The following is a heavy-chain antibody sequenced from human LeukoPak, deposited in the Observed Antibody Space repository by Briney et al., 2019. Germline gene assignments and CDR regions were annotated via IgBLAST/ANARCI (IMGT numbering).Heavy chain of an antibody. D-gene: IGHD3-10*01. Sequence: PGGSLRLSCAASGFTFSSYAMSWVRQAPGKGLEWVSAISGSGGSTYYADSVKGRFTISRDNSKNTLYLQMNSLRAEDTAVYYCAKIGGGVTMVQGAIRPNDYYYYMDVRGKGTTVTVSS. V-gene: IGHV3-23*01. CDR3: AKIGGGVTMVQGAIRPNDYYYYMDV. CDR1: GFTFSSYA. J-gene: IGHJ6*03. CDR2: ISGSGGST.